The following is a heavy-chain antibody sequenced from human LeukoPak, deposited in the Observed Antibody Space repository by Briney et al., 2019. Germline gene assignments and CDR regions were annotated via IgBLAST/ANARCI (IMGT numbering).Heavy chain of an antibody. Sequence: GESLKISCKGSGYSFTSYWIGWVRQMPGKGLEWMGIIYPGDSDTRYSPSFQGQVTISADKSISTAYLQWSSLKASDTAMYYCATKVTPYSSSWDHWFDPWGQGTLVTVSS. CDR2: IYPGDSDT. D-gene: IGHD6-13*01. CDR3: ATKVTPYSSSWDHWFDP. V-gene: IGHV5-51*01. CDR1: GYSFTSYW. J-gene: IGHJ5*02.